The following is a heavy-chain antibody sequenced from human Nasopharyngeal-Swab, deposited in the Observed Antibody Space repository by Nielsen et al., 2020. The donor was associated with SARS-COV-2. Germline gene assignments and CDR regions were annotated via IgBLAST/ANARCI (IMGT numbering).Heavy chain of an antibody. CDR2: INHRGSA. Sequence: IGQPPWRGLAWIGEINHRGSANYNPSLKNRVTISVDTSKKQFSLKLGSETAVDTAVYYCAGRSDYGDYTGGFDYWGQGTLVTVSS. D-gene: IGHD4-17*01. CDR3: AGRSDYGDYTGGFDY. J-gene: IGHJ4*02. V-gene: IGHV4-34*01.